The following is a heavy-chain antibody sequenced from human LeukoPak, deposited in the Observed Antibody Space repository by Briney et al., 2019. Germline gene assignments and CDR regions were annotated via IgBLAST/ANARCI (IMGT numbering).Heavy chain of an antibody. CDR2: IHSGGST. D-gene: IGHD6-13*01. Sequence: PGGSLRLSCAASRFTFSSYGMHWVRQAPGKGLEWVSMIHSGGSTYYADSVQGRFTISRDIPKNTLYLQMNSLRVEDTAIYYCARDLSHDSSWNINSWGQGTLVTVSS. J-gene: IGHJ5*02. CDR1: RFTFSSYG. CDR3: ARDLSHDSSWNINS. V-gene: IGHV3-NL1*01.